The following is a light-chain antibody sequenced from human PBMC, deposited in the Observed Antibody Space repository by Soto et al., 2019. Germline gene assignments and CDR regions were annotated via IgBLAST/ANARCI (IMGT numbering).Light chain of an antibody. J-gene: IGLJ2*01. V-gene: IGLV2-14*03. Sequence: QSALTQPASVSGSPGQSITISCTGTSSDVGGFAYVSWYQQHPGKAPKVLIYDVSNRPSAVSNRFSGSKSGNTASLTISGLQAEDEGDYYCSSYSSSTTLVVFGGGTKLTVL. CDR3: SSYSSSTTLVV. CDR1: SSDVGGFAY. CDR2: DVS.